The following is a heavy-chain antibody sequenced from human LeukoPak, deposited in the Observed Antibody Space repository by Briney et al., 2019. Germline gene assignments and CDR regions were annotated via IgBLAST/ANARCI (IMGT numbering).Heavy chain of an antibody. CDR1: GFTFSTYN. Sequence: TGRSLRLSCAASGFTFSTYNMHWVRQAPGKGLEWVSYISSTSSTIYYADSVKGRFTISRDNAKNSLYLQMNSLRAEDTAVYYCARDTLVSFAVTGGFDPWGQGTLVTVSS. V-gene: IGHV3-48*01. CDR2: ISSTSSTI. CDR3: ARDTLVSFAVTGGFDP. D-gene: IGHD2-21*02. J-gene: IGHJ5*02.